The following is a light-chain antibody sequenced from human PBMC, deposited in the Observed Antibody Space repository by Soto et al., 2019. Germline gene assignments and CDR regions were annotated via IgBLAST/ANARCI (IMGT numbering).Light chain of an antibody. CDR2: NGS. J-gene: IGKJ1*01. V-gene: IGKV1-39*01. CDR3: QQSYSMPWT. CDR1: QDIGSH. Sequence: DIQMTQSPSSLSASVGDRVTITCRASQDIGSHLAWYQQKPEKAPKLLIYNGSTLQSGVPSRFSGSGSGTEYSLTISSLQPEDFAVYYCQQSYSMPWTFGQGTKVDIK.